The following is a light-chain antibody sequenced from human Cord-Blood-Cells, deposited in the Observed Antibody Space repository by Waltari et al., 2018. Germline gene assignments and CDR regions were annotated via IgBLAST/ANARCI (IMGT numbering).Light chain of an antibody. CDR2: GAS. V-gene: IGKV3-20*01. J-gene: IGKJ2*01. CDR1: QSGSSSY. CDR3: QQYGSSPYT. Sequence: DIVLTQSPGTLSLSPGESTTLSCRASQSGSSSYLAWYQQTPGQAPRLLIYGASSRATGIPDRFSGSGSGTDFTLTISRLEPEDFAVDYCQQYGSSPYTFGQGTKLEIK.